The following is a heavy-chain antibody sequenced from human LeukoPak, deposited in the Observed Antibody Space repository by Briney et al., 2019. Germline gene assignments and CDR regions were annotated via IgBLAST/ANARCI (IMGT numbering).Heavy chain of an antibody. D-gene: IGHD4/OR15-4a*01. J-gene: IGHJ4*02. Sequence: PGGSLRLSCAASGSTFSDYYMSWIRQAPGKGLEWVSYISSSGSTIYYADSVKGRFTISRDNAKNSLYLQMNSLRAEDTAMYYCARSWTMAQNLDSWGQGTLVTVSS. V-gene: IGHV3-11*01. CDR3: ARSWTMAQNLDS. CDR2: ISSSGSTI. CDR1: GSTFSDYY.